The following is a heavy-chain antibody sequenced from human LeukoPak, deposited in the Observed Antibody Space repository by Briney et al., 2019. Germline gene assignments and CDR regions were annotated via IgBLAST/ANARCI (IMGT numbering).Heavy chain of an antibody. Sequence: ASVKVSCKASGGTFSSYAISWVRQAPGQGLEWMGWISAYNGNTNYAQKLQGRVTMTTDTSTSTAYMELRSLRSDDTAVYYCARDPSTYYDFWSGYFRGDYMDVWGKGTTVTVSS. D-gene: IGHD3-3*01. CDR2: ISAYNGNT. CDR3: ARDPSTYYDFWSGYFRGDYMDV. J-gene: IGHJ6*03. CDR1: GGTFSSYA. V-gene: IGHV1-18*01.